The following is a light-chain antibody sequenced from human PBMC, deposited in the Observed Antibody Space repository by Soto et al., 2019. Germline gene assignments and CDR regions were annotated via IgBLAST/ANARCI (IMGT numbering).Light chain of an antibody. CDR2: EVS. V-gene: IGLV2-8*01. Sequence: QSVLTQPPSASGSPGQSVTISCTGTSSDVGGYNYVSWYQQHPGKAPKLMIYEVSKRPSGVPDRFSGSKSGSTASLTVSGLQAEDEADYYCSSYAGSNIVVGTGTKLTVL. J-gene: IGLJ1*01. CDR1: SSDVGGYNY. CDR3: SSYAGSNIV.